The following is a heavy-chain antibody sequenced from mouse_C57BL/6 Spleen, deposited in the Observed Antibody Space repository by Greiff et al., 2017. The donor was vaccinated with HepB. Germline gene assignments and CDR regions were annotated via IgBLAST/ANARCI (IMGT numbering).Heavy chain of an antibody. CDR1: GYAFSSSW. CDR3: ARKLGRWGLAMDY. CDR2: IYPGDGDT. D-gene: IGHD4-1*01. Sequence: QVQLQQSGPELVKPGASVKISCKASGYAFSSSWMNWVKQRPGKGLEWIGRIYPGDGDTNYNGKFKGKATLTADKSSSTAYMQLSSLTSEDSAVYFCARKLGRWGLAMDYWGQGTSVTVSS. J-gene: IGHJ4*01. V-gene: IGHV1-82*01.